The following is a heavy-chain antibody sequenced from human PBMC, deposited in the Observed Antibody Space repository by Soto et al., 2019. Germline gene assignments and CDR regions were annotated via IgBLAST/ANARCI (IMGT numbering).Heavy chain of an antibody. CDR2: IFYSGSF. CDR3: ARAPETPPIFGVVRPYFFDY. Sequence: QVQLQESGPGLVKPSQTLSLTCTVSGASISSGGSYWSWIRQRPGKGLEWIGYIFYSGSFYYTPSLMGRVMISPDTSKNQFSLRLTSVTAADTAVYYCARAPETPPIFGVVRPYFFDYWGQGTLVTVSS. V-gene: IGHV4-31*03. D-gene: IGHD3-3*01. CDR1: GASISSGGSY. J-gene: IGHJ4*02.